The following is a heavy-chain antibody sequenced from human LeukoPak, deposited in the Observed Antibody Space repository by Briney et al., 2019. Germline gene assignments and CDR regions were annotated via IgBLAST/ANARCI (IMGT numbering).Heavy chain of an antibody. CDR2: INYTGST. D-gene: IGHD3/OR15-3a*01. J-gene: IGHJ4*02. CDR1: GGPINTYY. V-gene: IGHV4-59*07. CDR3: AKYEEFSTGYSASSPRHYFDH. Sequence: SDTQSLTCTVSGGPINTYYWSWIRQPTGKARECIEHINYTGSTYFKPSLESRVTVSVEKAKNRSSLNLSSVTAADAAVYYCAKYEEFSTGYSASSPRHYFDHWGQGILVTVSS.